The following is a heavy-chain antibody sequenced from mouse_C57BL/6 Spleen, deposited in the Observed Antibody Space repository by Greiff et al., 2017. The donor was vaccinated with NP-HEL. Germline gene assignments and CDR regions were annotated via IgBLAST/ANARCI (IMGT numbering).Heavy chain of an antibody. V-gene: IGHV5-9-1*02. J-gene: IGHJ4*01. CDR2: ISSGGDYI. CDR3: TRDYYSNYYYAMDY. Sequence: EVKVEESGEGLVKPGGSLKLSCAASGFTFSSYAMSWVRQTPEKRLEWVAYISSGGDYIYYADTVKGRFTISRDNARNTLYLQMSSLKSEDTAMYYCTRDYYSNYYYAMDYWGQGTSVTVSS. CDR1: GFTFSSYA. D-gene: IGHD2-5*01.